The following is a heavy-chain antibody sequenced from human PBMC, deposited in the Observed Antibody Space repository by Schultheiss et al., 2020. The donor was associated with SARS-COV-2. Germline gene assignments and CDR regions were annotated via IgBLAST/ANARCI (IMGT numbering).Heavy chain of an antibody. CDR3: ARGSITMVQGVIPFDY. D-gene: IGHD3-10*01. V-gene: IGHV4-59*08. CDR2: IYYSGST. J-gene: IGHJ4*02. CDR1: GGSFSGYY. Sequence: SETLSLTCAVSGGSFSGYYWSWIRQPPGKGLEWIGYIYYSGSTYYNPSLKSRVTISVDTSKNQFSLKLSSVTAADTAVYYCARGSITMVQGVIPFDYWGQGTLVTVSS.